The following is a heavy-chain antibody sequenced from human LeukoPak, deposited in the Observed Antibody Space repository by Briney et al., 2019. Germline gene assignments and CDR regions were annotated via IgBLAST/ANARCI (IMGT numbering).Heavy chain of an antibody. CDR2: INHSGST. D-gene: IGHD5-18*01. J-gene: IGHJ4*02. CDR1: GGSFSGLY. V-gene: IGHV4-34*01. Sequence: SETLSLTCAVYGGSFSGLYWSWIRQPPGKGLEWIGEINHSGSTNYNPSLKSRVTISVDTSKNQFSLKLSSVTAADTAVYYCARASPRVAMVTWIWPGGDYFDYWGQGTLVTVSS. CDR3: ARASPRVAMVTWIWPGGDYFDY.